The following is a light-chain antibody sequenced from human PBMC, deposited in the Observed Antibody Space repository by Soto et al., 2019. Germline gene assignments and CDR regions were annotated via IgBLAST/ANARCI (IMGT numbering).Light chain of an antibody. CDR1: QSVSSSF. V-gene: IGKV3-20*01. Sequence: ESVLTQSPGTLPLSPGERATLSCMASQSVSSSFLAWYQLKPGQAPRLLIYGASSRATGIPDRYSGSGSGTGFTVAISRLVPEDFGVYYCQQYDSSPWTFGQGTKVEIK. J-gene: IGKJ1*01. CDR3: QQYDSSPWT. CDR2: GAS.